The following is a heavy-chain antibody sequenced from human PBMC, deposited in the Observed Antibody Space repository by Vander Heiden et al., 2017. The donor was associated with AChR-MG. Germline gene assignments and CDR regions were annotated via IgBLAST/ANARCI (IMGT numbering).Heavy chain of an antibody. Sequence: QVQLPESGPGLVRPAQTLSLTCTVSGGSISSGIFWSWIRQHPEKGLEWLGYISNAGDTYYNPSLESRLTISVDTSKNHFSLRLTSVTDADTALYYCARDSTGDAFDLWGHGTLVTVSA. CDR1: GGSISSGIF. CDR3: ARDSTGDAFDL. J-gene: IGHJ3*01. V-gene: IGHV4-31*03. CDR2: ISNAGDT.